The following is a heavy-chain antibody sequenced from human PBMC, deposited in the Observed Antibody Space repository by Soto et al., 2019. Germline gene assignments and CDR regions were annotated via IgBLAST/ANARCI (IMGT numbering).Heavy chain of an antibody. V-gene: IGHV2-5*02. CDR2: IYWDDYK. J-gene: IGHJ4*02. CDR3: ARKAIGDYPIDY. CDR1: GFSLSTSGVG. Sequence: QITLKESGPSLVKPTQTLTLTCTFSGFSLSTSGVGVGWFRQPPGKALEWLAVIYWDDYKHYSPSLKSRLTITKDTSKNQVVLTMTNMDPVDTATSYCARKAIGDYPIDYWGQGTLVTVSS. D-gene: IGHD4-17*01.